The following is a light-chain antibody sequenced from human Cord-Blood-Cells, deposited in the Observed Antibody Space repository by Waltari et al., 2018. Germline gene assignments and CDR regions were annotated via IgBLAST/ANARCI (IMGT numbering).Light chain of an antibody. CDR2: AAS. CDR3: QQSYSTPQVT. V-gene: IGKV1-39*01. Sequence: DIQMTQSPSSLSASVGDSVTIPCRASQSISSYLNWYQQKPGKAPKLLIYAASSLQSGVPSRFSGSGSGTDFTLTISSLQPEDFATYYCQQSYSTPQVTFGGGTKVEIK. J-gene: IGKJ4*01. CDR1: QSISSY.